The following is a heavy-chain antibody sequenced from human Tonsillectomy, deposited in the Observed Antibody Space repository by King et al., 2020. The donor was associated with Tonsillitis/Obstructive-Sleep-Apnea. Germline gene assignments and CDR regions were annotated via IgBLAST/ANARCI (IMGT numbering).Heavy chain of an antibody. CDR3: ARENIGTEPVVMGGGLDY. Sequence: VQLQQWGAGLLRPSETLSLTCAVYGGSFSGYYWSWIRQPPGKGLEWIGEINHSGSTNYNPSLTRRVTISVDTSKNQFSLKLTSVTAADTAVYYCARENIGTEPVVMGGGLDYWGQGTLVTVSS. CDR2: INHSGST. CDR1: GGSFSGYY. V-gene: IGHV4-34*01. D-gene: IGHD2/OR15-2a*01. J-gene: IGHJ4*02.